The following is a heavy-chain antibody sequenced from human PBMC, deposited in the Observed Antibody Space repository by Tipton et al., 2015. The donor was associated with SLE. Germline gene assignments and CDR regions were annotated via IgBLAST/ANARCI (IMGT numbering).Heavy chain of an antibody. D-gene: IGHD3-22*01. CDR3: AREGYYDSSGLQGDAFDI. CDR1: GFTFSSYA. V-gene: IGHV3-30*04. Sequence: AVSGFTFSSYAMHWVRQAPGKGLEWVAVISYDGSNKYYADSVKGRFTISRDNSKNTLYLQMNSLRAEDTAVYYCAREGYYDSSGLQGDAFDIWGQGTMVTVSS. CDR2: ISYDGSNK. J-gene: IGHJ3*02.